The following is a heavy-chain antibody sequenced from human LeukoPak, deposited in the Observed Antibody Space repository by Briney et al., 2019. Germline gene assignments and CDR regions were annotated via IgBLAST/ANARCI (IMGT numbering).Heavy chain of an antibody. CDR1: GYTHTELS. V-gene: IGHV1-24*01. CDR3: ATSTPLYYYYCMDV. CDR2: FDPEDGET. Sequence: ASVTDSCKTSGYTHTELSTQWVRQAPGKGLEWMGGFDPEDGETIYAQKFQGRVTMTEDTSTDTAYMALSSLRSEDTAVYYCATSTPLYYYYCMDVWGKGTTVTVSS. J-gene: IGHJ6*03.